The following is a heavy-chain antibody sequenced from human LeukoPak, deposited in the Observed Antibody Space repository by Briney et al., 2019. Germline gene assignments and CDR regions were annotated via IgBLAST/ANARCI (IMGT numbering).Heavy chain of an antibody. CDR1: GYSISSGYY. V-gene: IGHV4-38-2*02. J-gene: IGHJ4*02. Sequence: SETLSLTCTVSGYSISSGYYWGWIRQPPGKGLEWIGSIYHSGSTYYNPSLKSRVTISVDTSKNQFSLKLSSVTAADTAVYYCARATVVTTRTYYFDYWGQGTLVTVSS. CDR2: IYHSGST. D-gene: IGHD4-23*01. CDR3: ARATVVTTRTYYFDY.